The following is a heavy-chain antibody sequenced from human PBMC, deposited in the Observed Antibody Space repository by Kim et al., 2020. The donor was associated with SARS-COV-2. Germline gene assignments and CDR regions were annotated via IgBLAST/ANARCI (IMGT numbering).Heavy chain of an antibody. V-gene: IGHV3-9*01. J-gene: IGHJ6*02. CDR2: I. CDR3: TRDIAPGGADV. Sequence: ICYADSVKCRCTSSREEAKNSLYLQMSSLRAEDSALYYCTRDIAPGGADVWGQGTTVTVSS. D-gene: IGHD6-25*01.